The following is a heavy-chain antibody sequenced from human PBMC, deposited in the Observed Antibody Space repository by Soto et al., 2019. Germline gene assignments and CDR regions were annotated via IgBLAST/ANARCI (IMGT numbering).Heavy chain of an antibody. J-gene: IGHJ6*03. D-gene: IGHD4-4*01. CDR3: ASLSSKVARYYYYMDV. Sequence: EVQLVESGGGLVQPGGSLRLSCAVSGFTVSTNYMSWVRQAPGKGLEWVSVIHSGGSTYNTDAVQGRFTISSDNSKNTVYLQMNSMRAEDTAVYFCASLSSKVARYYYYMDVWGKGTTVTVSS. V-gene: IGHV3-66*01. CDR2: IHSGGST. CDR1: GFTVSTNY.